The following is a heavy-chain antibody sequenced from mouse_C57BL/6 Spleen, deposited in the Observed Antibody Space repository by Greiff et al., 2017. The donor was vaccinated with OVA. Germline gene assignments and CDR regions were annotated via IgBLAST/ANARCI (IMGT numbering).Heavy chain of an antibody. CDR2: IDPEDGET. Sequence: EVHLVESGAELVKPGASVKLSCTASGFNIKDYYMHWVKQRTEQGLEWIGRIDPEDGETKYAPKFQGKATITADTSSNTAYLQLSSLTSEDTAVYYCARSSNYGSKIYWYFDVWGTGTTVTVSS. V-gene: IGHV14-2*01. J-gene: IGHJ1*03. CDR3: ARSSNYGSKIYWYFDV. D-gene: IGHD1-1*01. CDR1: GFNIKDYY.